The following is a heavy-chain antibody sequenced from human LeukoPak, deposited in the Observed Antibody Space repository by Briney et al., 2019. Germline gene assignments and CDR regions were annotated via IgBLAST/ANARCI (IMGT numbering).Heavy chain of an antibody. Sequence: SETLSLTCTVSGGSISSYYWSWIRQPPGKGLEWIGYIYYSGSTNYNPSLKSRVTISVDTSKNQFSLKLSSVTAADTAVYYCARDPGYSHGYNYYYYGMDVWGQGTTVTVSS. CDR3: ARDPGYSHGYNYYYYGMDV. V-gene: IGHV4-59*01. CDR1: GGSISSYY. J-gene: IGHJ6*02. D-gene: IGHD5-18*01. CDR2: IYYSGST.